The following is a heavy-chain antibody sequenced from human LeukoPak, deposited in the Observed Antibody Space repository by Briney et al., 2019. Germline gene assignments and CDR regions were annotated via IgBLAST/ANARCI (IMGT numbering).Heavy chain of an antibody. Sequence: GESLKISCKGSGYSFTSYWIGWVRQMPGKGLEWMGIIYPGDSHTRYSPSFQGQVTISADKSISTAYLQWSSLKASDTAMYYCARHQTTVVTDYYYYGMDVWGQGTTVTVSS. V-gene: IGHV5-51*01. J-gene: IGHJ6*02. D-gene: IGHD4-23*01. CDR3: ARHQTTVVTDYYYYGMDV. CDR1: GYSFTSYW. CDR2: IYPGDSHT.